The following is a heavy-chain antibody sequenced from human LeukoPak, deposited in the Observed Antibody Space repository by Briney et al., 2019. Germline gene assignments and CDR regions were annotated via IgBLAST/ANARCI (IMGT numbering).Heavy chain of an antibody. CDR2: IYYSGST. V-gene: IGHV4-59*01. D-gene: IGHD1-7*01. CDR3: ATRGGTIHFDAFDI. J-gene: IGHJ3*02. Sequence: SEALSLTCTVSGGSISSYYWSWIRQPPGKGLEWIGYIYYSGSTNYNPSLKSRVTISVDTSKNQFSLKLSSVTAADTAVYYCATRGGTIHFDAFDIWGQGTMVTVSS. CDR1: GGSISSYY.